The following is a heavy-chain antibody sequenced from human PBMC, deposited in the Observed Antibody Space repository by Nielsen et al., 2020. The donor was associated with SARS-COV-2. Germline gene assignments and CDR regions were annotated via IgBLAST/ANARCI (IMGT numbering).Heavy chain of an antibody. CDR1: GYTFTTYG. CDR2: ISAKSGDT. J-gene: IGHJ5*02. V-gene: IGHV1-2*02. CDR3: ARPGATYFP. Sequence: ASVKVSCKASGYTFTTYGVSWVRQAPGQGLQWMGWISAKSGDTNYAQKFQGRVTMTRDTSISTAYMELSRLRSDDTAVYYCARPGATYFPWGQGTLVTVSS. D-gene: IGHD2/OR15-2a*01.